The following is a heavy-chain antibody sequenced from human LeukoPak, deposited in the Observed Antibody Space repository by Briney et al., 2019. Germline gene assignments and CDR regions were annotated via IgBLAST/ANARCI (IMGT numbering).Heavy chain of an antibody. D-gene: IGHD3-10*01. CDR2: IEYSGGT. V-gene: IGHV4-59*08. CDR1: GGSISNYH. Sequence: PSETLSLTCTVSGGSISNYHWSWFRQSPGTGLEWIGYIEYSGGTTYNSSLKSRVTMSVDTSKSQFSLKLNSVTAADTAVYYCARVKYSSGSTSSWFDPWGQGTPVAVSS. CDR3: ARVKYSSGSTSSWFDP. J-gene: IGHJ5*02.